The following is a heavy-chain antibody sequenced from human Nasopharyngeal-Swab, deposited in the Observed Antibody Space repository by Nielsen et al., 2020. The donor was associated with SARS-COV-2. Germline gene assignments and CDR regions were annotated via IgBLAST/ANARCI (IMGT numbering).Heavy chain of an antibody. J-gene: IGHJ3*02. CDR1: GFTFDDYA. D-gene: IGHD4-23*01. CDR2: ISWNSGSI. Sequence: GGSLRLSCAASGFTFDDYAMHWVRQAPGKGLEWVSGISWNSGSIGYADSVKGRFTISRDNAKNSLYLQMNSLRAEDTAVYYCASPKTFYGGNTGADRAFDIWGQGTMVTVSS. CDR3: ASPKTFYGGNTGADRAFDI. V-gene: IGHV3-9*01.